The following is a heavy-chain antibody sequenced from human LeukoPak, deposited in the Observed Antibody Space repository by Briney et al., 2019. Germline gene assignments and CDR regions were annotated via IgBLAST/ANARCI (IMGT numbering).Heavy chain of an antibody. CDR3: ARDGSGRFDY. CDR2: ISYDGSNK. D-gene: IGHD6-19*01. Sequence: GGSLRLSCAASGFTFSSYAMHWVRLAPGKGLEWVAVISYDGSNKYYADSVKGRFTISRDNSKNTLYLQMNSLRAEDTAVYYCARDGSGRFDYWGQGTLVTVSS. CDR1: GFTFSSYA. V-gene: IGHV3-30*04. J-gene: IGHJ4*02.